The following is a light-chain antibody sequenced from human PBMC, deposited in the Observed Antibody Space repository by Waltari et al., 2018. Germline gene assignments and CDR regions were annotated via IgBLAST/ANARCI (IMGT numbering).Light chain of an antibody. CDR2: EVS. J-gene: IGLJ1*01. V-gene: IGLV2-14*01. CDR1: RSDGGVYEF. Sequence: QSALTQPASVSGSPGQSITISCTGTRSDGGVYEFVPWYQQHPGKAPKLMIYEVSNRPSGVSNRFSGSKSGNTASLTISGLQAEDEADYYCSSYTSSSTLFVFGTGTKVTVL. CDR3: SSYTSSSTLFV.